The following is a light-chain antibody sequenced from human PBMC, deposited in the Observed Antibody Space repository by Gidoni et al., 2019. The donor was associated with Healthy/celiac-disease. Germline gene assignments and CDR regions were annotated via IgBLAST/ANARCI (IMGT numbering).Light chain of an antibody. CDR1: QSVSSN. J-gene: IGKJ2*01. CDR3: QQYNNWSPTYT. CDR2: GAS. Sequence: DIVMTQSPATLSVSPRERAPLSCRASQSVSSNLAWYQQKPGQAPRLLIYGASTRATGTPARFSGNGSGTKFTLTISSLQSEEFAVYYCQQYNNWSPTYTFGQGTKLEIK. V-gene: IGKV3-15*01.